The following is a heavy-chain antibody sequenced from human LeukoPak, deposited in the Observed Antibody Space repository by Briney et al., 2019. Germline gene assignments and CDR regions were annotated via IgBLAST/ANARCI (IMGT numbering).Heavy chain of an antibody. Sequence: MPGGSLRLSCAASGFTFSSYSMNWVRQAPGKGLEWVSSISSSSSYIYYADSVKGRFTISRDNAKNSLYLQMNSLRAEDAAVYYRAKAPATSCSDVYCYPFDHWGQGTLVTVSS. CDR1: GFTFSSYS. J-gene: IGHJ4*02. CDR3: AKAPATSCSDVYCYPFDH. V-gene: IGHV3-21*04. D-gene: IGHD2-15*01. CDR2: ISSSSSYI.